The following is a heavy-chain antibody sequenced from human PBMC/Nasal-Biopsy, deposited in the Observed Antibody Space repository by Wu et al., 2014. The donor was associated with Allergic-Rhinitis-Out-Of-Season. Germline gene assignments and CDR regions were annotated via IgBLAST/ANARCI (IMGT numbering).Heavy chain of an antibody. CDR1: GGSISSGIHS. CDR2: IFYNGNS. V-gene: IGHV4-30-4*07. J-gene: IGHJ2*01. CDR3: ARVRDWGANGYFDL. D-gene: IGHD7-27*01. Sequence: TLSLTCAVSGGSISSGIHSWSWIRQPPGKGLEWIGYIFYNGNSYYNSSLQSRVTISVDTSKSQFSLKLSFVTAADTAVYYCARVRDWGANGYFDLWGRGTLVTVSS.